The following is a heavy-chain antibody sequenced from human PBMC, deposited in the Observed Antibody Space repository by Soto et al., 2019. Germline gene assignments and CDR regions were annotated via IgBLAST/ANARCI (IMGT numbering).Heavy chain of an antibody. CDR2: IYYSGTT. D-gene: IGHD3-10*01. CDR3: ARDVGRFQRGWFVGWFDP. V-gene: IGHV4-4*07. J-gene: IGHJ5*02. CDR1: GGSLNNYY. Sequence: QVQLRESGPRLVKPSETLSLICSVSGGSLNNYYWSWLRQAAGKGPEWIGRIYYSGTTHHNPSLSGRVTMSVDTSKRQFSLNLTSVTAADTALYYCARDVGRFQRGWFVGWFDPWGQGVLVTVSS.